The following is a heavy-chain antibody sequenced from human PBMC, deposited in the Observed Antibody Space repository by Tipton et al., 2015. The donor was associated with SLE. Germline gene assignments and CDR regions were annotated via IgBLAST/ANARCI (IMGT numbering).Heavy chain of an antibody. D-gene: IGHD6-13*01. CDR1: GFTVSHKY. Sequence: SLRLSCAASGFTVSHKYMNWVRQAPGKGLEWVAVLYSGGTTKYADSVKGRFAISRDNSKNTLFLQMSSLRGEDTATYFCAGGEGGSAWSRPEAFNIWGQGTMVTVSS. V-gene: IGHV3-66*01. CDR2: LYSGGTT. J-gene: IGHJ3*02. CDR3: AGGEGGSAWSRPEAFNI.